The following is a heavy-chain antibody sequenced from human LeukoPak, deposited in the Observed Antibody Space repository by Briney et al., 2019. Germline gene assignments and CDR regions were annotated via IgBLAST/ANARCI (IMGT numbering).Heavy chain of an antibody. D-gene: IGHD3-22*01. Sequence: SVKVSCKASGGTFSSYAISWVRQAPGQGLEWMGGIIPIFGTANYAQKFQGRVTITAAEDTAVYYCARDSSGSYYYHYGMDVWGQGTTVTVSS. CDR2: IIPIFGTA. J-gene: IGHJ6*02. CDR3: V. CDR1: GGTFSSYA. V-gene: IGHV1-69*13.